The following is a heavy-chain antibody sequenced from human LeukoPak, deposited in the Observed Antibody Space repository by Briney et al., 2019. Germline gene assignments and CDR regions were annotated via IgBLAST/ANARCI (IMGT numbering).Heavy chain of an antibody. CDR2: INHSGST. Sequence: SETLSLTCAVYGGSFSGYYWSWIRQPPGKGLEWIGEINHSGSTNYNPSLKSRVTISVDTSKNQFSLKLSSVTAADTAVYCCARVTSLTSYYGSGSHYYFDYWGQGTLVTVSS. V-gene: IGHV4-34*01. J-gene: IGHJ4*02. D-gene: IGHD3-10*01. CDR3: ARVTSLTSYYGSGSHYYFDY. CDR1: GGSFSGYY.